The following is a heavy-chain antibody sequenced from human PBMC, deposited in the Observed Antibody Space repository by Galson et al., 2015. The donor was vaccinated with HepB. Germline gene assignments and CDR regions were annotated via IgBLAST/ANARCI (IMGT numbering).Heavy chain of an antibody. CDR3: ARALPYSGYDQNYYSDY. CDR2: TYYRSKWYN. V-gene: IGHV6-1*01. CDR1: GDSVSSNSAA. D-gene: IGHD5-12*01. Sequence: CAISGDSVSSNSAAWNWIRQSPSRGLEWLGRTYYRSKWYNDYAVSVKSRITINPDTSKNQFSLQLNSVTPEDTAVYYCARALPYSGYDQNYYSDYWGQGTLVTVSS. J-gene: IGHJ4*02.